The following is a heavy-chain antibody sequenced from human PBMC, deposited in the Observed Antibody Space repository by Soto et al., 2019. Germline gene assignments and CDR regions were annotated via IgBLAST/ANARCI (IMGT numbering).Heavy chain of an antibody. Sequence: EVRVLDSGGGLVQPGGSLRLSCVASGFTFTNYPMAWVRQAPAKGLEWVSTISGSGGSTFYADSVKGRFTISRDNSKNTVYLQMNSLRVEDTAVYYCAKRPLKFEGSYFDYWGQGTLVTVSS. CDR1: GFTFTNYP. J-gene: IGHJ4*02. D-gene: IGHD3-10*01. CDR3: AKRPLKFEGSYFDY. CDR2: ISGSGGST. V-gene: IGHV3-23*01.